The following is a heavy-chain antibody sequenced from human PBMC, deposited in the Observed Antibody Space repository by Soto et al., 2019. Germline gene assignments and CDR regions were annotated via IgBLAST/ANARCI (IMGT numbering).Heavy chain of an antibody. J-gene: IGHJ4*02. V-gene: IGHV3-30-3*01. CDR1: GFTFSKYA. Sequence: PGGSLRLSCAVSGFTFSKYAMHWVRQARGTGLEWVAVISNDGSNPYYADFVKGRFTISRDNSKNTLYLQMNSLREEDTAVYYCARTGYDRSGYFVEYYFDYWGQGTLVPVSS. CDR3: ARTGYDRSGYFVEYYFDY. D-gene: IGHD3-22*01. CDR2: ISNDGSNP.